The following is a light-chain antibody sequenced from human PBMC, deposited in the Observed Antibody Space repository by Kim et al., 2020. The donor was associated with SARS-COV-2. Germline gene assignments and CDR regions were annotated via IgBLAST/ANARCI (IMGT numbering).Light chain of an antibody. V-gene: IGLV6-57*03. CDR2: EDN. CDR1: SGIVASNY. CDR3: QSCSSSNWV. J-gene: IGLJ3*02. Sequence: GKTATLASTPSSGIVASNYVKGYQQHPGRAPDIVSYEDNQRPSGVPDRFSGSTDSSTTSATLTISELKTEDDADCCGQSCSSSNWVFGGGTQLTVL.